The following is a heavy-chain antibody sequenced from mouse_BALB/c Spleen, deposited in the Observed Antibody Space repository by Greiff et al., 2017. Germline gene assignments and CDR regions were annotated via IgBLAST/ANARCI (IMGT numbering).Heavy chain of an antibody. CDR1: GYTFTSYW. Sequence: VKLMESGAELAKPGASVKMSCKASGYTFTSYWMHWVKQRPGQGLEWIGYINPSTGYTEYNQKFKDKATLTADKSSSTAYMQLSSLTSEDSAVYYCARHGSNPDYWGQGTTLTVSS. CDR2: INPSTGYT. D-gene: IGHD1-1*01. V-gene: IGHV1-7*01. CDR3: ARHGSNPDY. J-gene: IGHJ2*01.